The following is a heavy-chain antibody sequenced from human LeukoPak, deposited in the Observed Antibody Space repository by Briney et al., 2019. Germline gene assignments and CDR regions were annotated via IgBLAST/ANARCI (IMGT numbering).Heavy chain of an antibody. Sequence: GGCLRLSCVASGFTFSIYIMNWVRPAPGKGVEGVSYIRSSSNTIYYADSVKGRITISRDNAKNSLYLQMNTLRVEDTAVYYCTRDLMDYDVSTGLHHYYMDVWGQGTTVTVSS. V-gene: IGHV3-48*04. CDR2: IRSSSNTI. J-gene: IGHJ6*02. CDR1: GFTFSIYI. CDR3: TRDLMDYDVSTGLHHYYMDV. D-gene: IGHD3-9*01.